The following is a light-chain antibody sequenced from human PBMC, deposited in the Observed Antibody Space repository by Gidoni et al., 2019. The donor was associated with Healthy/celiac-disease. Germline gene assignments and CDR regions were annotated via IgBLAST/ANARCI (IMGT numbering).Light chain of an antibody. CDR3: QQYYSTPLT. V-gene: IGKV4-1*01. CDR1: QSVLFSSDNKNY. Sequence: DIVMTQFPDSLAVSLCERATINCKSSQSVLFSSDNKNYLAWYQQKPGQPPKLLIHWASTRESGVPDRFGGSGSGTDFTLTINSRQAEDVAVYYCQQYYSTPLTFGQGTKLEIK. CDR2: WAS. J-gene: IGKJ2*01.